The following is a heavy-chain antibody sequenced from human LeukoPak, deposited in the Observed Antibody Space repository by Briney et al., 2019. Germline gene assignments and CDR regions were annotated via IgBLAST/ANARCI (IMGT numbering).Heavy chain of an antibody. V-gene: IGHV3-7*03. Sequence: GGSLRLSCAGSGFMFSSSWMSWVRLAPGKGLEWVANIKEDGTETYYVDSVKGRFTISRDNAKNSLYLQMNSLRVEDTAVYYCAKEGRSLQTYWGQGTLVTVSS. CDR1: GFMFSSSW. CDR3: AKEGRSLQTY. D-gene: IGHD5-24*01. J-gene: IGHJ4*02. CDR2: IKEDGTET.